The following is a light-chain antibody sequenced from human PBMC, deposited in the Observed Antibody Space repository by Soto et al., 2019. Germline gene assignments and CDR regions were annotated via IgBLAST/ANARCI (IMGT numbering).Light chain of an antibody. CDR2: GAS. CDR1: QSVSSNY. Sequence: EIVLTQSPGTLSLSPGERATLSCRASQSVSSNYLAWYQQKPGQAPRLLIYGASSRARGIPDRFSGSGSGTDFTLTISRLEPEDFAVYYCQQYGSSRTFGQGTKVDIK. V-gene: IGKV3-20*01. CDR3: QQYGSSRT. J-gene: IGKJ1*01.